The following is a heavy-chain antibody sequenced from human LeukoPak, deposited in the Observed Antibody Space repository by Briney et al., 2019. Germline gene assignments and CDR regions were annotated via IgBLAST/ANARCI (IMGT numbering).Heavy chain of an antibody. Sequence: PGGSLRLSCAASGFSFSDYFMTWIRQAPGKGPEWVSHISGRSGVISYADSVKGRFTISRDNAKNPVYLQMNGLRAGDTGVYYCARAGGTGFWSGPDNYGLDVWGQGTTVTVFS. D-gene: IGHD3-3*01. CDR3: ARAGGTGFWSGPDNYGLDV. CDR2: ISGRSGVI. CDR1: GFSFSDYF. J-gene: IGHJ6*02. V-gene: IGHV3-11*01.